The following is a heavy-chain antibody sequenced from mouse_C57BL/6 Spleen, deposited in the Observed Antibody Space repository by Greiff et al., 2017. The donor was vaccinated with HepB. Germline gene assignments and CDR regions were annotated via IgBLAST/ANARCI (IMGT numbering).Heavy chain of an antibody. CDR3: ARSAPYGSSYEAAMDY. D-gene: IGHD1-1*01. J-gene: IGHJ4*01. V-gene: IGHV1-59*01. Sequence: QVQLQQPGAELVRPGTSVKLSCKASGYTFTSYWMHWVKQRPGQGLEWIGVIDPSDSYTNYNQKFKGKATLTVDTSSSTAYMQLSSLTSEYSAVYYCARSAPYGSSYEAAMDYWGQGTSVTVSS. CDR2: IDPSDSYT. CDR1: GYTFTSYW.